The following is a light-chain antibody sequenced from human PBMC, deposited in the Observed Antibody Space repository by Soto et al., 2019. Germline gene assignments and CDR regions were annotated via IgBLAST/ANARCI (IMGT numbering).Light chain of an antibody. Sequence: DIQMTQSPSTLSASVGDRVTITCRASQNISSWLTWYQRKPGKAPKLLIYKASNLESGVPSSFSDSGSGTEFALTVSRLKPEDFATYYCQQYNSYWTFGQGTKVEIK. V-gene: IGKV1-5*03. CDR1: QNISSW. J-gene: IGKJ1*01. CDR2: KAS. CDR3: QQYNSYWT.